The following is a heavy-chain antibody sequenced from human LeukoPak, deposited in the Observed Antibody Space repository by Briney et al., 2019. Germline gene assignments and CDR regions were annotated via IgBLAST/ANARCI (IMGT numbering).Heavy chain of an antibody. CDR1: GGSISSYY. V-gene: IGHV4-4*07. CDR2: IYTSGNT. J-gene: IGHJ5*02. Sequence: SETLSLTCTVSGGSISSYYWSWLRQPAGKGLEWIGRIYTSGNTNYNPSLKSRVTMSVDTSKNQFSLKLSSVTAADTAVYYCARDGRGYSYGVGFDPWGQGTLVTVSS. D-gene: IGHD5-18*01. CDR3: ARDGRGYSYGVGFDP.